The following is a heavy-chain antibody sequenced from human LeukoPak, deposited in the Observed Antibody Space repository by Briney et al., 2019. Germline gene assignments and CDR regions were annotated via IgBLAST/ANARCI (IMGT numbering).Heavy chain of an antibody. CDR2: ISTSGST. J-gene: IGHJ6*03. CDR3: ARGLPSYGDYVDYYFYMDV. D-gene: IGHD4-17*01. CDR1: GDSISGFY. Sequence: SETLSLTCTVSGDSISGFYRSWIRQPAGNGLQWIGRISTSGSTNYNPSLKSRVTMSVDRSTNEFSLTVRSVTAADTALYYCARGLPSYGDYVDYYFYMDVWGKGTTVTVAS. V-gene: IGHV4-4*07.